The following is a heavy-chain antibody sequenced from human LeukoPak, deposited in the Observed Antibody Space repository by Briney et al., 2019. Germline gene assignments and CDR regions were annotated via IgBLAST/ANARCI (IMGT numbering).Heavy chain of an antibody. V-gene: IGHV1-18*01. CDR1: GYTFTSYG. CDR3: ARGGGTGWLLVPFEY. CDR2: ISAYNGNT. D-gene: IGHD3-22*01. Sequence: GASVKVSCKASGYTFTSYGISWVRQAPGQGLEWMGWISAYNGNTNYAQKLQGRVTMTTDTSTSTAYMELRSLRPDDTAVYYCARGGGTGWLLVPFEYWGQGTLVTVSS. J-gene: IGHJ4*02.